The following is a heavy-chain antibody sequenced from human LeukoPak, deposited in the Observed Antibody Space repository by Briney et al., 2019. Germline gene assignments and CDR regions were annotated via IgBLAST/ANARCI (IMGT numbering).Heavy chain of an antibody. CDR1: GFTFSSYA. J-gene: IGHJ4*02. Sequence: TGGSLRLSCAASGFTFSSYAMSWVRQAPGKGLEWVSAISGSGGSTYYADSVKGRFTISRDNSKNTLYLQMNSLRAEDTAVYYCARAGYSSGWQPLDYWGQGALVTVSS. D-gene: IGHD6-19*01. V-gene: IGHV3-23*01. CDR3: ARAGYSSGWQPLDY. CDR2: ISGSGGST.